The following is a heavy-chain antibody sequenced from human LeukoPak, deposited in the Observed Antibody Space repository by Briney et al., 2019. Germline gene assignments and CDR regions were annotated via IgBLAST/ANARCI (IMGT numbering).Heavy chain of an antibody. CDR3: AKFFDD. V-gene: IGHV3-30*04. J-gene: IGHJ4*02. Sequence: PGRSLRLSCAASGFTFSSYAMHWVRQAPGKGLEWVAVISYDGSNKYYADSVKGRFTISRDNSKNTLYLQMNSLTAEDTAVYYCAKFFDDWGQGTLVTVSS. CDR1: GFTFSSYA. CDR2: ISYDGSNK.